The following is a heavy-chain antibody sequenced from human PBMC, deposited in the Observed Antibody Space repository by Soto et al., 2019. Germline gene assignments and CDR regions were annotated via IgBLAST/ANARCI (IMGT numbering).Heavy chain of an antibody. CDR3: AASRKGGWTCDY. CDR1: GDSISSGAYS. V-gene: IGHV4-31*03. D-gene: IGHD6-19*01. Sequence: QVQLQESGPGLVTPSQTLSLSCTVSGDSISSGAYSGAGAAQFPGKGLEWIGYVHYIGNTFYTPSLKSRLSLSLDTSQNQFSLNLNSVTAADTAVYYCAASRKGGWTCDYWGQGTLVTVAS. CDR2: VHYIGNT. J-gene: IGHJ4*02.